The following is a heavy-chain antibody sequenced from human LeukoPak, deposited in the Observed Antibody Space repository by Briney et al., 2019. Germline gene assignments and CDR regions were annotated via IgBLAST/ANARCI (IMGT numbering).Heavy chain of an antibody. V-gene: IGHV3-66*02. CDR1: GFTVSSNY. D-gene: IGHD3-22*01. CDR3: ARATYDSSGLFDY. J-gene: IGHJ4*02. CDR2: IYSGGST. Sequence: PGGSLTLSCAASGFTVSSNYMSWVRQAPGKGLEWVSVIYSGGSTYYADSVKGRFTISRDNSKNTLYLQMNSLRAEDTAVYYCARATYDSSGLFDYWGQGTLVTVSS.